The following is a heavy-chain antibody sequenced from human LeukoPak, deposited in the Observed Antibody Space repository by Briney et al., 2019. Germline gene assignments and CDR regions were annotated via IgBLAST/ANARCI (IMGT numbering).Heavy chain of an antibody. Sequence: GASVKVSCKASGYTFTHHGISWVRQAPGQGLEWMGWISCYNGDAIYAQNAQGRVTMTTDASTRTAYIEVRNLRSDDTAMYYCARDPSNSSGYHAHFDSWGQGTLVTVSS. CDR3: ARDPSNSSGYHAHFDS. CDR1: GYTFTHHG. J-gene: IGHJ4*02. V-gene: IGHV1-18*01. D-gene: IGHD3-22*01. CDR2: ISCYNGDA.